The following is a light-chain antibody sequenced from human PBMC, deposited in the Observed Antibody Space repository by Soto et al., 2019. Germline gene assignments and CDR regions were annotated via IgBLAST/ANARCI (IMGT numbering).Light chain of an antibody. CDR1: RSDVGGYTY. CDR2: DVS. J-gene: IGLJ2*01. V-gene: IGLV2-14*01. CDR3: SSYTSSSTLV. Sequence: QSALTQPASVSGSPVQSITISCTGTRSDVGGYTYVSWYQQHPGKAPKLMIYDVSNRPSGVSNRFSGSKSGNTASLTISGLQAEDEADYYCSSYTSSSTLVFGGGTKLTVL.